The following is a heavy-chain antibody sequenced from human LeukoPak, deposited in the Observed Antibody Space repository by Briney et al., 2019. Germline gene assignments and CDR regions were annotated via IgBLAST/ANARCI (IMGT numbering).Heavy chain of an antibody. CDR3: ARDTETYYDFWSGYSNWFDP. CDR2: IKQDGSEK. V-gene: IGHV3-7*01. Sequence: GGSLRLSCAASGFTFSSYWMSWVRQAPGKGLEWVANIKQDGSEKYYVDSVKGRFTISRDNAKNSLYLQMNSLRAEDTAVYYCARDTETYYDFWSGYSNWFDPWGQGTLVTVSS. D-gene: IGHD3-3*01. J-gene: IGHJ5*02. CDR1: GFTFSSYW.